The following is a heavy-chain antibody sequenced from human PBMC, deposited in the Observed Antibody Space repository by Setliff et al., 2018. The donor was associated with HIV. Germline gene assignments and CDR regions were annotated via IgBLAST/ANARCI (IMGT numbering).Heavy chain of an antibody. D-gene: IGHD1-1*01. V-gene: IGHV4-39*07. CDR3: ARDKRASFDGLDV. Sequence: PSETLSLTCTVSGGSIGTGASYWGWIRQPPGKGLEWIGSMFHSGNTYYNPSLESRVSMSVDTSTNQVSLQLSSVTAADTAVYYCARDKRASFDGLDVWGQGTTVTVSS. CDR2: MFHSGNT. CDR1: GGSIGTGASY. J-gene: IGHJ6*02.